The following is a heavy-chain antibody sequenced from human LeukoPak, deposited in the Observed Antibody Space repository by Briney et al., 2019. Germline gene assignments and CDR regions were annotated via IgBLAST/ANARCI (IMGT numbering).Heavy chain of an antibody. CDR2: IYHSGST. D-gene: IGHD3-10*01. CDR3: ARGGLLWFGELPSYNWFDP. J-gene: IGHJ5*02. V-gene: IGHV4-4*02. CDR1: GGSLSSSNW. Sequence: PSGTLSLTCAVPGGSLSSSNWWSWVRQPPGKGLEWIGEIYHSGSTNYNPSLKSRVTISVNQSKNPFSMKLSSVTAADTAVYYCARGGLLWFGELPSYNWFDPWGQGTLVTVSS.